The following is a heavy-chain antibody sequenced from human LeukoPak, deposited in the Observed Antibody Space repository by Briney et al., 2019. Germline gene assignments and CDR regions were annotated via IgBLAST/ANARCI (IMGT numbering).Heavy chain of an antibody. CDR1: GFTVSSNY. CDR2: IYSGGST. J-gene: IGHJ3*02. Sequence: PGGSLRLSCAASGFTVSSNYMSWVRQAPGKGLEWVSVIYSGGSTYYADSVKGRFTISRDNSKNTLYLQMNSLRAEDTAVYYCARSQYYYGSSGYYTPDAFDIWGQGTMVTVSS. CDR3: ARSQYYYGSSGYYTPDAFDI. D-gene: IGHD3-22*01. V-gene: IGHV3-66*01.